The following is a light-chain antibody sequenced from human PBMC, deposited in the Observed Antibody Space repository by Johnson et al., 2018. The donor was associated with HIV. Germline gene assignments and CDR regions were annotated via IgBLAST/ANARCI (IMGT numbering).Light chain of an antibody. CDR2: AND. J-gene: IGLJ1*01. CDR1: SSNIGNNY. Sequence: QAVLTQPPSVSAAPGQKVTISCSGSSSNIGNNYVSWYQQLPGTAPKLLISANDKRPSGIPDRFSGSKSGTSATLGITGLQTGDEADYYCGTWDSRLRAFVFGTGTKVTVL. CDR3: GTWDSRLRAFV. V-gene: IGLV1-51*01.